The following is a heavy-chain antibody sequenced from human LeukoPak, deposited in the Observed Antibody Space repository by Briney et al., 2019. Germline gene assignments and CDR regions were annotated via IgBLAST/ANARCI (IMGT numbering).Heavy chain of an antibody. CDR2: IWFDGSNK. V-gene: IGHV3-33*08. J-gene: IGHJ4*02. Sequence: PGGSLRLSCAASGFIFSTYGMHWVRQAPGXGLEWVAVIWFDGSNKYYVDSVKGRFTISRDNSKNTLYLQMNSLRAEDTAVYFCARDRASGYYYSFDYWGQGTLVTVSS. D-gene: IGHD3-22*01. CDR3: ARDRASGYYYSFDY. CDR1: GFIFSTYG.